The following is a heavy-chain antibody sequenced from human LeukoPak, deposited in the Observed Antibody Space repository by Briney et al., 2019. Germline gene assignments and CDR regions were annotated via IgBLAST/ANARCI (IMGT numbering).Heavy chain of an antibody. Sequence: SETLSLTCTVSGASVSAYYWTWIRQPPGKRLEWLGYIHDSGSANYNPSLNSRLTMSLDASRNQFSLKLSSVSAADTAVYYCVQVRLAGLFDPWGQGTLVTVSS. CDR2: IHDSGSA. J-gene: IGHJ5*02. CDR3: VQVRLAGLFDP. D-gene: IGHD3-3*02. CDR1: GASVSAYY. V-gene: IGHV4-59*02.